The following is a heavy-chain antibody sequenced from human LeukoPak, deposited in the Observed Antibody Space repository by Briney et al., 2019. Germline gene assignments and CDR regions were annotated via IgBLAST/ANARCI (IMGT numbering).Heavy chain of an antibody. J-gene: IGHJ3*02. D-gene: IGHD1-26*01. CDR2: ISAYNGNT. CDR1: GYTFTDYG. Sequence: EASVKVSCKASGYTFTDYGITWVRQAPGQGLEWMGWISAYNGNTNYAQKLQGRVTMTTDTSTSTGYMELRSLRSDDTAVYYCARDFTGSYGDAFDIWGQGTMVTVSS. CDR3: ARDFTGSYGDAFDI. V-gene: IGHV1-18*01.